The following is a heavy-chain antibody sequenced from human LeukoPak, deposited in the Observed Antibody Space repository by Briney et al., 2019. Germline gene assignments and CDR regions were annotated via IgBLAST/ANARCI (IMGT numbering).Heavy chain of an antibody. V-gene: IGHV1-2*02. CDR3: ARQSSGWYFLDY. D-gene: IGHD6-19*01. CDR1: GYXFTGYY. Sequence: ASVKVSCKASGYXFTGYYIHWVRQAPGQGPEWLGWINPNSGGTNYAQKFQGRVTMTRDTSISTAYMELSRLRSDDTAVYYCARQSSGWYFLDYWGQGTLVTVSS. J-gene: IGHJ4*02. CDR2: INPNSGGT.